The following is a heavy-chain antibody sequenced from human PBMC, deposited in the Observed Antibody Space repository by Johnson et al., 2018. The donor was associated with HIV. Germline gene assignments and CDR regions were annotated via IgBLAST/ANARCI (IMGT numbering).Heavy chain of an antibody. CDR1: GFTFSDYY. Sequence: QVQLVESGGGLVNPGGSLRISCAAFGFTFSDYYMSWVRQAPGQGLEWVSYITSSGSLGYAASVKGRFTISRDNAKNSLYLQMNSLRAEDTALYYCAKGVVAAAALGGAFDIWGQGTMVTISS. V-gene: IGHV3-11*01. J-gene: IGHJ3*02. CDR3: AKGVVAAAALGGAFDI. D-gene: IGHD6-13*01. CDR2: ITSSGSL.